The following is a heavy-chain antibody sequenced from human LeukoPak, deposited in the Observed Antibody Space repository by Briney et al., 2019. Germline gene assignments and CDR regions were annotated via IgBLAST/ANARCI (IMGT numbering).Heavy chain of an antibody. Sequence: PSETLSLTCAVYGGSSSGYYWSWIRQPPGKGLEWIGEINHSGSTNYNPSLKSRVTISVDTSKNQFSLKLSSVTAADTAVYYCARGRSSSWSRRDAFDIWGQGTMVTVSS. J-gene: IGHJ3*02. V-gene: IGHV4-34*01. CDR1: GGSSSGYY. D-gene: IGHD6-13*01. CDR3: ARGRSSSWSRRDAFDI. CDR2: INHSGST.